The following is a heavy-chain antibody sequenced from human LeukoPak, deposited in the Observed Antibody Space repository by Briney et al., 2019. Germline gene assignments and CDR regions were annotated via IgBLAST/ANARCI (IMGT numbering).Heavy chain of an antibody. V-gene: IGHV1-46*01. Sequence: ASVKVSCKASGYTFTSYGITWVRQAPGQGLEWMGIINPSGGSTSYAQKFQGRVTMTRDMSTSTVYMELSSLRSEDTAVYYCARGHNIDYYDSSGGYYFDYWGQGTLVTVSS. CDR3: ARGHNIDYYDSSGGYYFDY. CDR2: INPSGGST. J-gene: IGHJ4*02. CDR1: GYTFTSYG. D-gene: IGHD3-22*01.